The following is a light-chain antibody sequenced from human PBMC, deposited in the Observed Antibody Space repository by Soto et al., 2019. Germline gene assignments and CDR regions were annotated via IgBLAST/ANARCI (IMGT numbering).Light chain of an antibody. CDR3: GTWDSSLSAGWV. Sequence: QSVLTQPPSVAAAPGHKVTISCSGSSSNIGNNYVSWYQQLPGTAPKLLIYENNKRPSGIPDRFSGSKSGTSATLGITGLQTGDEADYYCGTWDSSLSAGWVFGGGTKLTVL. J-gene: IGLJ3*02. CDR2: ENN. V-gene: IGLV1-51*02. CDR1: SSNIGNNY.